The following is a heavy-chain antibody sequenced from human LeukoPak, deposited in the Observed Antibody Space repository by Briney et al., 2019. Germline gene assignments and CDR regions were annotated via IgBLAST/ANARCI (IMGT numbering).Heavy chain of an antibody. CDR1: GGSFSGYY. D-gene: IGHD3-3*01. CDR3: ARVRFLEWSLTHYYYGMDV. V-gene: IGHV4-34*01. Sequence: ASETLSLTCAVYGGSFSGYYWSWIRQPPGKGLEWIGEINHSGSTNYNPSLKSRVTISVDTSKNQFSLKLSSVTAADTAVYYCARVRFLEWSLTHYYYGMDVWGQGTTVTVSS. CDR2: INHSGST. J-gene: IGHJ6*02.